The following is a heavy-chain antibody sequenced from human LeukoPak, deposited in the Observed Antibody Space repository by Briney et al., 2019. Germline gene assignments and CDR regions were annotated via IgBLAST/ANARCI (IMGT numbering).Heavy chain of an antibody. J-gene: IGHJ4*02. V-gene: IGHV4-38-2*01. CDR2: IYHNGST. CDR1: GYSISSGYY. Sequence: PSETLSLTCAVSGYSISSGYYWGWIRQPPGKGLEWIGSIYHNGSTYYNPSLKSRVTISVDTSKNQFSLKLSSVTAADTAVYYCARGGYDILTGFDYWGQGTLVTVSS. D-gene: IGHD3-9*01. CDR3: ARGGYDILTGFDY.